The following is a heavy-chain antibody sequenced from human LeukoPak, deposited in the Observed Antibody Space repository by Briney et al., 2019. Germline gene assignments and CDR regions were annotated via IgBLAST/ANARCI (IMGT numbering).Heavy chain of an antibody. J-gene: IGHJ3*02. CDR3: ARTYYYDSSGYLSAFDI. V-gene: IGHV4-59*12. Sequence: GSLRLSCAASGFTFSPYNMNWVRQAPGKGLEWIGYIYYSGSTNYNPSLKSRVTISVDTSKNQFSLKLSSVTAADTAVYYCARTYYYDSSGYLSAFDIWGQGTMVTVSS. D-gene: IGHD3-22*01. CDR1: GFTFSPYN. CDR2: IYYSGST.